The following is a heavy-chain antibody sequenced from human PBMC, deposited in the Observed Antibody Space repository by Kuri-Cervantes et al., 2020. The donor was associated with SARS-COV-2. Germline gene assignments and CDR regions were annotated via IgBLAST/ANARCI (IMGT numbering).Heavy chain of an antibody. Sequence: SETLSLTCTVSGGSISSSNYYWGWIRQPPGKGLEWIGSVYYSGGTYYNPSPKSRVTISVDTSKNQFSLKLSSVTAADTAVYYCARDNVDYYYMDVWGKGTTVTVSS. CDR1: GGSISSSNYY. CDR3: ARDNVDYYYMDV. D-gene: IGHD2-21*01. V-gene: IGHV4-39*02. J-gene: IGHJ6*03. CDR2: VYYSGGT.